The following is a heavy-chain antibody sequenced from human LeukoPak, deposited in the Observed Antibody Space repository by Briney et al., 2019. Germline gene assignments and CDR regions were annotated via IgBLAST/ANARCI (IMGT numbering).Heavy chain of an antibody. D-gene: IGHD6-19*01. J-gene: IGHJ4*02. Sequence: GGSLRLSCAASGFTFSSYGMHWVRQAPGKGLEWVAVILSDGSKEFYTDSVKGRFTISRDNSKNTLYLQMNSLRAEDTAVYYCAVEAHSSGWYLFDYWGQGTLVTVSS. CDR3: AVEAHSSGWYLFDY. CDR1: GFTFSSYG. V-gene: IGHV3-33*01. CDR2: ILSDGSKE.